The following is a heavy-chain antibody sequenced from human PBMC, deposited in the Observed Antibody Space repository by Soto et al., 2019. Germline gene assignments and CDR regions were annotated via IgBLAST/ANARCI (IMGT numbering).Heavy chain of an antibody. V-gene: IGHV1-46*03. CDR1: GYTFTTYY. CDR3: GRDGGYQRFDY. J-gene: IGHJ4*02. Sequence: QVQLVQSGAEVKKPGASVKVSCKASGYTFTTYYIHWVRQAPGQGLEWMGIINPSGGNITYAQKFQGRVTMTRDTSTSTVYMELSSLRSEDTADYYCGRDGGYQRFDYWGQGALVTVSP. D-gene: IGHD2-2*01. CDR2: INPSGGNI.